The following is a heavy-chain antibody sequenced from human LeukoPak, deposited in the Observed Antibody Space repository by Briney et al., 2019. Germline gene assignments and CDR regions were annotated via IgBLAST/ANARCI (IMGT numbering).Heavy chain of an antibody. D-gene: IGHD3-22*01. CDR2: IRSSGSLI. CDR1: GFTFSGYN. Sequence: PGGSLRLSCAASGFTFSGYNTNWVRQAPGKGLEWVAFIRSSGSLIYYAESVKGRFTISRDNSRNSLYLQMNSLRVEDTAVYYCARNFYETTGFYYDAFDIWGQGTAVTVSS. V-gene: IGHV3-48*04. CDR3: ARNFYETTGFYYDAFDI. J-gene: IGHJ3*02.